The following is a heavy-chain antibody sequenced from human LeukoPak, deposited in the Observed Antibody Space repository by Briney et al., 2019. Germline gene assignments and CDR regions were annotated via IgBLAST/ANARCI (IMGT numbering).Heavy chain of an antibody. J-gene: IGHJ5*02. V-gene: IGHV4-34*01. CDR3: ARDGFRGYSYGYLNLGWFDP. D-gene: IGHD5-18*01. CDR2: INHSGST. Sequence: TSETLSLTCAVYGGSFSGYYWSWIRQPPGKGLEWIGEINHSGSTNYNPSLKSRVTIPVDTSKNQFSLKLSSVTAADTAVYYCARDGFRGYSYGYLNLGWFDPWGQGTLVTVSS. CDR1: GGSFSGYY.